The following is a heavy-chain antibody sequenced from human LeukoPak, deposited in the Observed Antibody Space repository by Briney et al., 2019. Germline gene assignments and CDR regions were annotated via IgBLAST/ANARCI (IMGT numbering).Heavy chain of an antibody. CDR2: ISAYNGNT. Sequence: ASVKVSCKASGYTFTSYGISWVRQPPGHGLEWMGWISAYNGNTDYAQSLQGRVTMTTDTSTSTAYMALRSLRSDDTAVYYCTRGGYGDDAFDIWGQGTMVTVSS. D-gene: IGHD5-18*01. V-gene: IGHV1-18*01. CDR1: GYTFTSYG. CDR3: TRGGYGDDAFDI. J-gene: IGHJ3*02.